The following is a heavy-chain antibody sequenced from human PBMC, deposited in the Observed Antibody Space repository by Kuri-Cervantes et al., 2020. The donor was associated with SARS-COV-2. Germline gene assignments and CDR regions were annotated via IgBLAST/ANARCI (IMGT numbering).Heavy chain of an antibody. Sequence: ESLKISCTVSGGSISSYYWSWIRQPSGKGLEWIGYIYYSGSTNYNPALKSRVTISVDKSKNQFSLRLSSVTAADTAVYYCAREVAYKSPFDPWGQGPL. CDR1: GGSISSYY. D-gene: IGHD5-24*01. CDR3: AREVAYKSPFDP. V-gene: IGHV4-59*12. CDR2: IYYSGST. J-gene: IGHJ5*02.